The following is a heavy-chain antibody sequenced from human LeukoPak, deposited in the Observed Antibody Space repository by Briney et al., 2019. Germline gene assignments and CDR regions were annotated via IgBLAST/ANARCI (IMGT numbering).Heavy chain of an antibody. V-gene: IGHV1-18*01. Sequence: ASVKVSCKASGYTFTDYGITWVRQAPGQGLEWMGWISAYNGSTKYAQKVQGRVTLTTDTSTNTAYMELRSLRSDDTAVYYCARQYRPYSTSWYVLNYWGQGTLVTVFS. CDR1: GYTFTDYG. J-gene: IGHJ4*02. CDR2: ISAYNGST. D-gene: IGHD6-13*01. CDR3: ARQYRPYSTSWYVLNY.